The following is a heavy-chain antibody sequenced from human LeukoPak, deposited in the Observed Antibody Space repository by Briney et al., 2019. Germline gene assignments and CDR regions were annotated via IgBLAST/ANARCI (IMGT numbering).Heavy chain of an antibody. CDR2: ISYDGSNK. V-gene: IGHV3-30*18. CDR3: AKDLALTFDY. D-gene: IGHD3-3*02. J-gene: IGHJ4*02. CDR1: GFTFSSYG. Sequence: GRSLRLSCAASGFTFSSYGMHWVRQAPGKGLEWVAVISYDGSNKYYADSVKGRFTTSRDNSKNTLYLQMNSLRAEDTAVYYSAKDLALTFDYWGQGTLVTVSS.